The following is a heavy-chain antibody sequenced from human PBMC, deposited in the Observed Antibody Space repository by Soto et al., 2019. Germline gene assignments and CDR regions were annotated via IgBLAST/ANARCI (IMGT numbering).Heavy chain of an antibody. Sequence: LRLSCAASGFTFSSYGMHWVRQAPGKGLEWVAVISYDGSNKYYADSVKGRFTISRDNSKNTLYLQMNSLRAEDTAVYYCAKDLSVNDYYYGMDVWGQGTTVTVSS. D-gene: IGHD4-4*01. V-gene: IGHV3-30*18. J-gene: IGHJ6*02. CDR3: AKDLSVNDYYYGMDV. CDR2: ISYDGSNK. CDR1: GFTFSSYG.